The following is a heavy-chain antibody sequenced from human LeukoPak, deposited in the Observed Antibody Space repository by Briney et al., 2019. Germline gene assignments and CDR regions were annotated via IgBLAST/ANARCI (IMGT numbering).Heavy chain of an antibody. CDR1: GYSISSGYY. CDR3: ASRSARLGLPNWFDP. Sequence: PSETLSLTCTVSGYSISSGYYWGWIRQPPGKGLEWIGSIYHSGSTYYNPSLKSRVTISVDTSKNQFSLKLSSVTAADTAVYYCASRSARLGLPNWFDPWGQGTLVTVSS. V-gene: IGHV4-38-2*02. J-gene: IGHJ5*02. D-gene: IGHD6-6*01. CDR2: IYHSGST.